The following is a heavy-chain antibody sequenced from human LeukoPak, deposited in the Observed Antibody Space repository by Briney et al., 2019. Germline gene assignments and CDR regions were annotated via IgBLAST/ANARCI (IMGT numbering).Heavy chain of an antibody. V-gene: IGHV1-46*01. D-gene: IGHD6-13*01. CDR3: ARDPTRPWYSSSWSTYLYYYYYGMDV. J-gene: IGHJ6*02. CDR2: IYPRDGST. Sequence: ASVKVSCKASGYTFTSYYMHWVRQAPGQGLEWMGMIYPRDGSTSYAQKFQGRVTMTRDTSTSTVYMGLSSLRSEDTAVYYCARDPTRPWYSSSWSTYLYYYYYGMDVWGQGTTVTVSS. CDR1: GYTFTSYY.